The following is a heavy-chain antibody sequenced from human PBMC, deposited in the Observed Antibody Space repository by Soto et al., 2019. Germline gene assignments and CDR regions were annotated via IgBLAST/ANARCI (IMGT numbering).Heavy chain of an antibody. CDR2: ISGSGGST. CDR1: GFTFSSYA. D-gene: IGHD3-22*01. CDR3: AKDYYDSSGYYPDAFDI. V-gene: IGHV3-23*01. J-gene: IGHJ3*02. Sequence: HPGGSLRLSCAASGFTFSSYAMSGVRQAPGKGLEGVSAISGSGGSTYYADSVKGRFTISRDNSKNTLYLQMNSLRAEDTAVYYCAKDYYDSSGYYPDAFDIWGQGTMVTFSS.